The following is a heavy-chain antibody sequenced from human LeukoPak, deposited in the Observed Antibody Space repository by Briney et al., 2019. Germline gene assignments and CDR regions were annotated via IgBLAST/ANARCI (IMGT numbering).Heavy chain of an antibody. D-gene: IGHD3-10*01. CDR1: AFTFSSYG. CDR2: IRYDGSNK. CDR3: AKDQIITMVRGVIGY. J-gene: IGHJ4*02. Sequence: GGSLRLSCAASAFTFSSYGMHWVRQAPGKGLEWVAFIRYDGSNKYYADSVKGRFTISRDNSKITLYLQMNSLRAEDTAVCYCAKDQIITMVRGVIGYWGQGTLVTVSS. V-gene: IGHV3-30*02.